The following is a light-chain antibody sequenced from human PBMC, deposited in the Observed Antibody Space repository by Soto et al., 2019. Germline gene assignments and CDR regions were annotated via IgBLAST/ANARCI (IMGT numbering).Light chain of an antibody. CDR2: AAS. Sequence: DIQLTQSPSFLSASVGDRVTIICRASQGISCYLAWYQQKPGKAPKLLIYAASTLQSGVPSRFSGSGSGTEFTLTISSLQPEDFATYYCQQFNSYLITFGQGTRLEIK. J-gene: IGKJ5*01. CDR1: QGISCY. CDR3: QQFNSYLIT. V-gene: IGKV1-9*01.